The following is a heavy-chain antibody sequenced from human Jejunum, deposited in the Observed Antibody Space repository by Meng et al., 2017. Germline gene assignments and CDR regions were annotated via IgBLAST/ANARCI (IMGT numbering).Heavy chain of an antibody. CDR3: VDSKWSANY. J-gene: IGHJ4*02. D-gene: IGHD3-3*01. CDR2: INDSGST. CDR1: GGSFSGHY. V-gene: IGHV4-34*01. Sequence: QVKVQQGGAGRLKPSGTLSLPCAVYGGSFSGHYWTWIRQPPGKGLEWIGEINDSGSTHYNPSLGSRVTISVDTSKSQFSLKLISVTAADTGVYYCVDSKWSANYWGQGTLVTVSS.